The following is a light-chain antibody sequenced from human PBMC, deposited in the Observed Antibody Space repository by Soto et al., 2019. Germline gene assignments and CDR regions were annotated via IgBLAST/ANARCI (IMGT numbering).Light chain of an antibody. CDR1: QSVSSSY. Sequence: EIVLTQSPGTLSLSPGERATLSCRASQSVSSSYLAWYQQKPGQAPRLLIYGASSRATGIPGRFSGSGSGTDFTLTISRLEPEDFAVYYCQQYGSSPVTFGQGTKV. CDR3: QQYGSSPVT. CDR2: GAS. V-gene: IGKV3-20*01. J-gene: IGKJ1*01.